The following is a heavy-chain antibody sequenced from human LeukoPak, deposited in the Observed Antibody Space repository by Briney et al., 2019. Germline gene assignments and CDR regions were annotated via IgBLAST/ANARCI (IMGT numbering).Heavy chain of an antibody. D-gene: IGHD6-6*01. CDR2: IKQDGSEK. V-gene: IGHV3-7*03. Sequence: GGSLRLSCAASGFTFSSSWMSWVRQAPGKGLEWVANIKQDGSEKHYVGSVKSRFTISRDNAKNSLYLQMDSLRAEDTAVYYCARDGPYSTSSTHPPWGQGTLVTVSS. CDR1: GFTFSSSW. J-gene: IGHJ5*02. CDR3: ARDGPYSTSSTHPP.